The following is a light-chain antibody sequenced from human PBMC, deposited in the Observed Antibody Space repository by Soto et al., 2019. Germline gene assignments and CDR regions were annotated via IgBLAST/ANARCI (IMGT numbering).Light chain of an antibody. J-gene: IGKJ2*01. CDR1: QRLLHSNGNNF. Sequence: VMTQSPPSLTVTPGEPASISCRSSQRLLHSNGNNFLDWYLQKQGQSPQLLIYLGSNRASGVPERVSGSAAGTDFTLKISRVEAEDVGVYYCMQALQTPYTLGQGTKLEIK. CDR3: MQALQTPYT. CDR2: LGS. V-gene: IGKV2-28*01.